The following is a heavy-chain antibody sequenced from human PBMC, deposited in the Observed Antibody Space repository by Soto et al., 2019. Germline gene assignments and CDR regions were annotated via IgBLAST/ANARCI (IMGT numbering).Heavy chain of an antibody. V-gene: IGHV4-30-2*01. CDR2: ILHTEGT. CDR3: ARLQFGEGFDY. J-gene: IGHJ4*02. D-gene: IGHD3-10*01. CDR1: GGSISGCGLS. Sequence: PSETLSLTCAVSGGSISGCGLSGRWIRQPPGKGLEWIGYILHTEGTQYNPSLKSRVSMSVDKSKNQFSPHLTSVTAADTAVYYCARLQFGEGFDYWGQGALVTVSS.